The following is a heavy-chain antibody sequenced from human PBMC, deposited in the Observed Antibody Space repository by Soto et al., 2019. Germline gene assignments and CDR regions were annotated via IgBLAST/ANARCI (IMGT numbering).Heavy chain of an antibody. D-gene: IGHD3-22*01. CDR3: ARDRDYYDSSGYNYYYGMDV. J-gene: IGHJ6*02. CDR1: GGTFSSYA. CDR2: VIPIFGTA. Sequence: ASVKVSCKASGGTFSSYAISWVRQAPGQGLEWMGGVIPIFGTANYAQKFQGRVTITADESTSTAYMELSSLRSEDTAVYYCARDRDYYDSSGYNYYYGMDVWGQGTTVTVSS. V-gene: IGHV1-69*13.